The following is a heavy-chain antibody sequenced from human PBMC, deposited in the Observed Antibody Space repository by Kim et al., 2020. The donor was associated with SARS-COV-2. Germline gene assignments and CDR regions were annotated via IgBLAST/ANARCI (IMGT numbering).Heavy chain of an antibody. J-gene: IGHJ3*02. V-gene: IGHV5-51*01. CDR2: IYPGDSDT. CDR1: GYSFTSYW. CDR3: ARRSYYYDSSGYSLDAFDI. Sequence: GESLKISCKGSGYSFTSYWIGWVRQMPGKGLEWMGIIYPGDSDTRYSPSFQGQVTISADKSISTAYLQWSSLKASDTAMYYCARRSYYYDSSGYSLDAFDIWGQGTMVTVSS. D-gene: IGHD3-22*01.